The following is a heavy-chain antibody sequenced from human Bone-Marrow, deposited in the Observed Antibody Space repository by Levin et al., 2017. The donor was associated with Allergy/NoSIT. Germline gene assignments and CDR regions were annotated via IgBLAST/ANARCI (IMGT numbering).Heavy chain of an antibody. CDR1: GGSISGTNYY. V-gene: IGHV4-39*01. D-gene: IGHD3-10*02. J-gene: IGHJ2*01. Sequence: PSETLSLTCIVSGGSISGTNYYWGWIRQTPGKGMEWLGNVYQTGTTYYNPSLKSRVTISVDTSKNQVSLRLRSLSAADTALYYCAGHVRGVPPNIFNWYVDLWGRGTLVTVSS. CDR3: AGHVRGVPPNIFNWYVDL. CDR2: VYQTGTT.